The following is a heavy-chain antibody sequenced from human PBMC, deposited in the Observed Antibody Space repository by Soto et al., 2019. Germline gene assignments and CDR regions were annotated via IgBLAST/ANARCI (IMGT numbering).Heavy chain of an antibody. CDR2: IYYSGST. J-gene: IGHJ4*02. CDR1: GGSISSYC. Sequence: QVQLQESGPGLVKPSETLSLTCTVSGGSISSYCWSWIRQPPGKGLEWIGYIYYSGSTNYNPSLKSRVTISVDTSKNQFSLKLSSVTAADTAVYYCARDRWGEDGSGSYSLDYWGQGTLVTVSS. CDR3: ARDRWGEDGSGSYSLDY. D-gene: IGHD3-10*01. V-gene: IGHV4-59*01.